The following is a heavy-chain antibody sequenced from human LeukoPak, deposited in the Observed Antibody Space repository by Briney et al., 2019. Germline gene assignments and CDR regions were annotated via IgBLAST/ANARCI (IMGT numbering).Heavy chain of an antibody. J-gene: IGHJ4*02. CDR2: IIPIFGTA. V-gene: IGHV1-69*05. CDR1: GYTFTSYG. D-gene: IGHD6-19*01. CDR3: TRHSLVAVANFDY. Sequence: ASVKVSCKASGYTFTSYGISWVRQAPGQGLEWMGRIIPIFGTANYAQKFQGRVTITTDESTSTAYMELSSLRSEDTAVYYCTRHSLVAVANFDYWGQGTLVTVSS.